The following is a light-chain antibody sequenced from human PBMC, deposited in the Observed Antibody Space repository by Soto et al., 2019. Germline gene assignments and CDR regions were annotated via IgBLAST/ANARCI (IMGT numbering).Light chain of an antibody. CDR2: RAS. V-gene: IGKV1-5*03. J-gene: IGKJ1*01. CDR1: QSVSNW. CDR3: QQYSTYPWT. Sequence: DIPMTQTPSTLSVSVGDRVTITCRASQSVSNWLAWSQQKPGKAPKVLIYRASTLESGVPSRFSGSGSGTEFTLTISSLQADDFATYYCQQYSTYPWTFGQGTKVEVK.